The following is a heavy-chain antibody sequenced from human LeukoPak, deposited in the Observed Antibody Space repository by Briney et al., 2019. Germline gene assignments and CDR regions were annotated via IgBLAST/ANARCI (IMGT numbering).Heavy chain of an antibody. V-gene: IGHV1-46*01. CDR1: GYTFTSYY. CDR3: ARFPIPTWYSSSWYSYFDY. J-gene: IGHJ4*02. Sequence: ASVKVSCKASGYTFTSYYMHWVRQAPGQGLEWMGIINPSGGSTSYAQKFQGRVTMTRDTSTSTVYMELSSLRSEDTAVYYCARFPIPTWYSSSWYSYFDYWGQGTLVTVSS. CDR2: INPSGGST. D-gene: IGHD6-13*01.